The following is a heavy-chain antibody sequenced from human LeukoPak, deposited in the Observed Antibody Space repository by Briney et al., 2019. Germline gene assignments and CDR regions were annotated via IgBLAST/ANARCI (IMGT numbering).Heavy chain of an antibody. Sequence: SETLSLTCTVSGGSISSYSRSWIRQPPGKGLEWIGEVTHSGDTNYNPSLKSRVTMSVDTSKNQFSLKLTSVTAADTAVYYCALSHTTPVAEDNWGQGTLVTVSS. CDR1: GGSISSYS. V-gene: IGHV4-34*01. CDR2: VTHSGDT. D-gene: IGHD6-19*01. J-gene: IGHJ4*02. CDR3: ALSHTTPVAEDN.